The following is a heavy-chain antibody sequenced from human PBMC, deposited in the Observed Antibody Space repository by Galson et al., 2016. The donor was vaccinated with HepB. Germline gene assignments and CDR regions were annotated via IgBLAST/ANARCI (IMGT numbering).Heavy chain of an antibody. V-gene: IGHV4-31*03. Sequence: LSLTCIVSGDSISSGAYYWTWIRQSPGKGLEWIGYIHYSGSTYYNPSLKSRVTLSVDTSENQFSLKLSSLTAAGTAVYYCARDRAGFDPWGQGTLVTVSS. J-gene: IGHJ5*02. CDR2: IHYSGST. D-gene: IGHD1-14*01. CDR3: ARDRAGFDP. CDR1: GDSISSGAYY.